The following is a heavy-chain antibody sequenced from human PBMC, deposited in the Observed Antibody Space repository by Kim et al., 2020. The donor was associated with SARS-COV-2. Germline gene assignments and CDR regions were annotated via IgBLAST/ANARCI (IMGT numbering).Heavy chain of an antibody. V-gene: IGHV3-23*01. CDR1: GFTFSSFA. CDR2: ITGSGGST. CDR3: AKGGIGDYDSRGSPIVGWFDP. D-gene: IGHD3-22*01. Sequence: GGSLRLSCAASGFTFSSFAMSWVRQAPGKGLEWVSAITGSGGSTYYADSVKGRFTISRDNSKNTLYLQMNSLRAEDTAVYYCAKGGIGDYDSRGSPIVGWFDPWGQGTLVTVSS. J-gene: IGHJ5*02.